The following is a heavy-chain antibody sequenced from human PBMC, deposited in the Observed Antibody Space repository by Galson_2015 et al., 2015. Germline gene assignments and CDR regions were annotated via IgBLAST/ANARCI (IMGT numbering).Heavy chain of an antibody. CDR3: ARDPLGDRTVGVDY. J-gene: IGHJ4*02. Sequence: SLRLSCAASGFTFSSDWMHWVRQAPGKGLVWVSRINSDGTDKAYADSVKGRFTISRDNAKNTLYLQMNSLRAEDTAVYYCARDPLGDRTVGVDYWGQGTRVTVSS. V-gene: IGHV3-74*01. D-gene: IGHD3-16*01. CDR2: INSDGTDK. CDR1: GFTFSSDW.